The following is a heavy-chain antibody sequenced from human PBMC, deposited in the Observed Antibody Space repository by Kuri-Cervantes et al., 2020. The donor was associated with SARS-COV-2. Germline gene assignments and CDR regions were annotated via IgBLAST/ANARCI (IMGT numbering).Heavy chain of an antibody. Sequence: ASVKVSCKASGYTFTSYYMHWVRQAPGQGLEWMGIINPSGGSTSYAQKFQGRVTMTRDTFTSTVYMELSSLGSEDTAVYYCAREDIVVVPAYYDDAFDIWGQGAMVTVSS. D-gene: IGHD2-2*01. J-gene: IGHJ3*02. CDR3: AREDIVVVPAYYDDAFDI. CDR1: GYTFTSYY. CDR2: INPSGGST. V-gene: IGHV1-46*01.